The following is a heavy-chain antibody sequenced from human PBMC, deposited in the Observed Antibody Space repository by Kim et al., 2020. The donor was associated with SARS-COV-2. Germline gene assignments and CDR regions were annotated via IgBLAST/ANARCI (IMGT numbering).Heavy chain of an antibody. CDR1: GFTFSSYS. CDR3: ARDASSITGTTDYFDY. V-gene: IGHV3-21*01. D-gene: IGHD1-20*01. CDR2: ISSSSSYI. Sequence: GGSLRLSCAASGFTFSSYSMNWVRQAPGKGLEWVSSISSSSSYIYYADSVKGRFTISRDNAKNSLYLQMNSLRAEDTAVYYCARDASSITGTTDYFDYWGQGTLVTVSS. J-gene: IGHJ4*02.